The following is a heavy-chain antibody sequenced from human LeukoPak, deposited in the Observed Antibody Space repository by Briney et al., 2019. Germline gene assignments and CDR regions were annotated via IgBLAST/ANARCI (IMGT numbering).Heavy chain of an antibody. CDR2: ISGSDNT. CDR1: GFTFSYYA. V-gene: IGHV3-23*01. D-gene: IGHD3-9*01. J-gene: IGHJ4*02. CDR3: AKGVRFLDWWILDY. Sequence: GGSLRLSCAASGFTFSYYAMSWVRQAPGRGLEWVSGISGSDNTYYADSVKGRFTISRDNSKSTLYLQMNSLRAEDTAIYYCAKGVRFLDWWILDYWGQGSLVTVSS.